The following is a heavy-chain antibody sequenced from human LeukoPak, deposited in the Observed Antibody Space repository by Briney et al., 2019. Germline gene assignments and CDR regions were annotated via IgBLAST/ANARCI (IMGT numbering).Heavy chain of an antibody. J-gene: IGHJ4*02. CDR1: GGSISSGGYY. D-gene: IGHD3-10*01. V-gene: IGHV4-31*03. CDR3: ASTGMVRGVIDY. Sequence: MSSETLSLTCTVSGGSISSGGYYWSWIRQHPGRGLEWIGYIYYSGSTYYNPSLKSRVTISVDTSKNQFSLKLSSVTAADTAVYYCASTGMVRGVIDYWGQGTLVTVSS. CDR2: IYYSGST.